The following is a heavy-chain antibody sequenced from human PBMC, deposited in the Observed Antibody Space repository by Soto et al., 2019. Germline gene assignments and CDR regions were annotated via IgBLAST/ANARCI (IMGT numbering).Heavy chain of an antibody. D-gene: IGHD6-19*01. CDR1: GDSVSNNGAT. Sequence: QVQLQQSGPGLVKPSQTLSLTCAISGDSVSNNGATWNWVRQSPSGGLEWLGRTYYRSKWISDYAMSVKSRISINPDSSKNQIYLQLNSVTPEDTAVYYCARDPPDFNSGFDFWGQGTLVTVSS. J-gene: IGHJ4*02. V-gene: IGHV6-1*01. CDR3: ARDPPDFNSGFDF. CDR2: TYYRSKWIS.